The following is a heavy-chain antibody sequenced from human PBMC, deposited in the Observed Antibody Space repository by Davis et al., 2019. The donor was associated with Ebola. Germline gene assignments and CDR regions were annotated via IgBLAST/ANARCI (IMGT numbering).Heavy chain of an antibody. CDR2: VSWNSGSI. J-gene: IGHJ6*02. CDR3: ARDNRIAARRVYYYYGMDV. Sequence: PGGSLRLSCAASGFTFDDYAMHWVRQAPGKGLEWVSGVSWNSGSIGYADSVKGRFTISRDNAKNSLYLQMNSLRAEDTAVYYCARDNRIAARRVYYYYGMDVWGQGTTVTVSS. D-gene: IGHD6-6*01. V-gene: IGHV3-9*01. CDR1: GFTFDDYA.